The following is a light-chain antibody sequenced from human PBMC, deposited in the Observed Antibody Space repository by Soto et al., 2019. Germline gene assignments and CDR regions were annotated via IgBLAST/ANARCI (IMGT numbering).Light chain of an antibody. CDR2: GNS. CDR1: SSNIGAGYD. V-gene: IGLV1-40*01. CDR3: QSYDSSLSGWV. Sequence: QSVLTQSPSVSGAPGQRVTISCTGSSSNIGAGYDVHWYQQLPGTAPKLLIYGNSNRPSGVPDRFSGSKSGTSASLAITGVQDEDEADYYCQSYDSSLSGWVFGGGTKLTVL. J-gene: IGLJ3*02.